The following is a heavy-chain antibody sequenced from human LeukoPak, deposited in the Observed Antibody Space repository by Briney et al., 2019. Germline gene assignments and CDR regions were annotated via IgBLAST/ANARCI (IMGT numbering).Heavy chain of an antibody. D-gene: IGHD3-10*01. Sequence: GGSLRLSCAATGFTFSNYAINWGRQAPGKGLEWVAFISDDGSRQHYADSVKGRFTISRDNSKNTLNLQMNSLRAEDTAVYYFVKDRTGTYILDFWGQGTLVTVSS. J-gene: IGHJ4*02. V-gene: IGHV3-30-3*01. CDR3: VKDRTGTYILDF. CDR1: GFTFSNYA. CDR2: ISDDGSRQ.